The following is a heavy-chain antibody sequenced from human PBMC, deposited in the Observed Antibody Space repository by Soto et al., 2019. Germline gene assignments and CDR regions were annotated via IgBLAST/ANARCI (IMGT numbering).Heavy chain of an antibody. V-gene: IGHV1-8*01. CDR2: MNPNSGNT. CDR1: GYTFTSYD. CDR3: ARRGRYYYYYGMGV. J-gene: IGHJ6*02. Sequence: VQLVQSGAEVKKPGASVKVSCKASGYTFTSYDINWVRQATGQGLEWMGWMNPNSGNTGYAQKLQGRVTMTRNTSISTAYMELSSLRSEDTAVYYCARRGRYYYYYGMGVWGQGTTVTVSS.